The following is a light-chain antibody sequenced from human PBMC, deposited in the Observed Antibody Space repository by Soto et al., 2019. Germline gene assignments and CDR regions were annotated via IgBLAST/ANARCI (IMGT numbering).Light chain of an antibody. Sequence: EIVLTQSPATLSLSPGERATLSCRASQSVSSYLAWYQQKPGQAARLLIYDASNRATGLPARFSGSGSGTDFPLTISSLAPEDFAVYYCQQRSNWTFGGGTKVEIK. V-gene: IGKV3-11*01. CDR1: QSVSSY. CDR2: DAS. J-gene: IGKJ4*01. CDR3: QQRSNWT.